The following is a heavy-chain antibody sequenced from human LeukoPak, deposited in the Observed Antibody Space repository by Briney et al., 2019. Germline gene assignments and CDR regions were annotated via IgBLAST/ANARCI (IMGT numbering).Heavy chain of an antibody. CDR2: ISSSSSYI. CDR1: GFTFSSYS. J-gene: IGHJ4*02. Sequence: GGSLRLSCAASGFTFSSYSMNWVRQAPRKGLEWVSSISSSSSYIYYADSVKGRFTISRDNAKNSLYLQMNSLRAEDTAVYYCARDPHYYDSSGYYYWWGQGTLVTVSS. CDR3: ARDPHYYDSSGYYYW. D-gene: IGHD3-22*01. V-gene: IGHV3-21*01.